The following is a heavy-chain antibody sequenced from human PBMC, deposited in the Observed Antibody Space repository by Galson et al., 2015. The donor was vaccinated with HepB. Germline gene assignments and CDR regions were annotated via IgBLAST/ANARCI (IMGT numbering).Heavy chain of an antibody. J-gene: IGHJ6*02. V-gene: IGHV3-30*18. CDR1: GFTFSSYG. D-gene: IGHD6-19*01. CDR2: ISYDGSNK. Sequence: SLRLSCAASGFTFSSYGMHWVRQAQGKGLEWVAVISYDGSNKYYADSVKGRFTISRDNSKNTLYLQMNSLRAEDTAVYYCAKGAQWLDHPRGMDVWGQVTTVTVSS. CDR3: AKGAQWLDHPRGMDV.